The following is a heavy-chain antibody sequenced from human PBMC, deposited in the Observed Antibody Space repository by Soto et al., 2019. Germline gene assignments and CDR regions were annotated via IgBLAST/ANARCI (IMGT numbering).Heavy chain of an antibody. CDR1: GGSFSGYY. J-gene: IGHJ2*01. CDR3: ARKTYCSGGSCYWYFDL. D-gene: IGHD2-15*01. CDR2: INHSGST. Sequence: QVQLQQWGAGLLKPSETLSLTCAVYGGSFSGYYWSWIRQPPGKGLEWIGEINHSGSTNYNPSLKSRVTISVDPSKNQFSLKLRSVSAADTAVYYCARKTYCSGGSCYWYFDLWGRGTLVTVSS. V-gene: IGHV4-34*01.